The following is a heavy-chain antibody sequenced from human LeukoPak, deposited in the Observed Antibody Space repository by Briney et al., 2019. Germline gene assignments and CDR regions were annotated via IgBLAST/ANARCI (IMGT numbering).Heavy chain of an antibody. Sequence: GGSLRLSCAASGFTFSSYSMNWVRQAPGKGLEWVSSISSSSSYIYYADSVKGRFTISRDNAKNSLYLQMNSLRAEDTAVYYCAREQPAVAGQADLDYWGQGTLVTVSS. CDR3: AREQPAVAGQADLDY. CDR2: ISSSSSYI. CDR1: GFTFSSYS. D-gene: IGHD6-19*01. J-gene: IGHJ4*02. V-gene: IGHV3-21*01.